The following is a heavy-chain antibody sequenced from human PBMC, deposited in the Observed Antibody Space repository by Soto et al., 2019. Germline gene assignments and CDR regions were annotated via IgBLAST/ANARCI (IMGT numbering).Heavy chain of an antibody. V-gene: IGHV1-18*01. J-gene: IGHJ6*03. Sequence: ASVKVSCKASGYTFTSYGISWVRQAPGQGLEWMGWISAYNGNTNYAQKLQGRVTMTTDTSTSTAYMELRSLRSDDTAVYYCAREMQQWLTQDYYYYMDVWGKGTTVTVSS. CDR2: ISAYNGNT. CDR3: AREMQQWLTQDYYYYMDV. CDR1: GYTFTSYG. D-gene: IGHD6-19*01.